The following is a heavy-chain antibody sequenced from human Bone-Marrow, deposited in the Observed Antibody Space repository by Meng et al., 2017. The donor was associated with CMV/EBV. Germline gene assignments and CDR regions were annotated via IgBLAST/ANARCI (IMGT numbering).Heavy chain of an antibody. CDR3: ARDPRPDCSSPSCSLGD. Sequence: GESLKISCAASGFTFSSYSMNWVRQAPGKGREWVSSISSSSSYIYYADSVKGRFTISRDNAKDSLYLQMNSLRAEDTAVYYCARDPRPDCSSPSCSLGDWGQGTLVTVSS. J-gene: IGHJ4*02. CDR1: GFTFSSYS. CDR2: ISSSSSYI. V-gene: IGHV3-21*01. D-gene: IGHD2-2*01.